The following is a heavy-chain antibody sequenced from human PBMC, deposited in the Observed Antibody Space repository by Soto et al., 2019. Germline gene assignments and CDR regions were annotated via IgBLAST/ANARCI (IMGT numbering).Heavy chain of an antibody. CDR1: GYTFTSYG. CDR2: ISAYNGNT. Sequence: ASVKVSGKASGYTFTSYGISCVRQAPGQVLEWMGWISAYNGNTNYAQKLQGRVTMTTDTSTSTAYMELRSLRSDDTAVYYCAREGIAAAGTTAYYYGMDVWGQGTTVTVSS. J-gene: IGHJ6*02. D-gene: IGHD6-13*01. CDR3: AREGIAAAGTTAYYYGMDV. V-gene: IGHV1-18*01.